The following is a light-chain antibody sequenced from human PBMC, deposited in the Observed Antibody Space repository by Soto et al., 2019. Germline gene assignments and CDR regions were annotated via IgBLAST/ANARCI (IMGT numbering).Light chain of an antibody. CDR2: GAS. J-gene: IGKJ1*01. CDR1: QSVSSN. CDR3: QQYNNWPRT. Sequence: IVMTQSPATLSLSPGERSTLSCGASQSVSSNLAWYQQKPGQAPRLLIYGASTRATGIPARFSGSGSGTEFTLTISSLQSEDFAVYYCQQYNNWPRTFGQGTKVE. V-gene: IGKV3-15*01.